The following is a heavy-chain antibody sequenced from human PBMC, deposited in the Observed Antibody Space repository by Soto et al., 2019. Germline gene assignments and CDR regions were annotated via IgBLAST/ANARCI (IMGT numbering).Heavy chain of an antibody. V-gene: IGHV4-61*01. D-gene: IGHD2-15*01. J-gene: IGHJ4*02. Sequence: QVQLQESGPGLVKPSETLSLTCTVSGGSVSSGSYYWSWIRQPPGKGLEWIRYIYYSGSTNYNPTLKSRVTISVDTAKNQFSLTLSSVTAADTAVYYCARVPAYVYCSGGSCYSESSSDCYLDYWGQGTLVTVSS. CDR2: IYYSGST. CDR1: GGSVSSGSYY. CDR3: ARVPAYVYCSGGSCYSESSSDCYLDY.